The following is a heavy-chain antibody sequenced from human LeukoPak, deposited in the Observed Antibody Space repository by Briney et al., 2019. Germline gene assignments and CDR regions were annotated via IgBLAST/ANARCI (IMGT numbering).Heavy chain of an antibody. Sequence: GGSQRLSCAASGFSFSTYAMSWVRQAPGRGLEWGSAISGSGGSTYYADSAKGRFTISRDNSKDTLYLQVNSLRAEDRAVYYCAKGTGRNSSIAASGTWGQGTLVTVSS. V-gene: IGHV3-23*01. J-gene: IGHJ4*02. CDR1: GFSFSTYA. CDR3: AKGTGRNSSIAASGT. D-gene: IGHD6-13*01. CDR2: ISGSGGST.